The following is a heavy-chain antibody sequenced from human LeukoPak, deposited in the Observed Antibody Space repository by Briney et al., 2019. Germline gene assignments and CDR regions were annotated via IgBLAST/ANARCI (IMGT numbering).Heavy chain of an antibody. D-gene: IGHD5-24*01. CDR1: GDSISRYF. CDR3: ARDSHSLDMATPGGCYP. Sequence: PSETLSLTCTVSGDSISRYFWSGIRQPRGKGLEWIGDVHSSGSTSYNPSLKTRGTISVHTSRTQFPPNLRSVTAADTAVYYRARDSHSLDMATPGGCYPWAQGTLVTVSS. V-gene: IGHV4-59*12. CDR2: VHSSGST. J-gene: IGHJ5*02.